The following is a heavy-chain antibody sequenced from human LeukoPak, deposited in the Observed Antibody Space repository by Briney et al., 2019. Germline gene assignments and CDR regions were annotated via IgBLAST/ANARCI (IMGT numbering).Heavy chain of an antibody. CDR1: GGSISSSSYY. J-gene: IGHJ4*02. V-gene: IGHV4-39*07. CDR2: IYYSGST. D-gene: IGHD3-10*01. CDR3: ARDKTYYYGSGSYSDY. Sequence: SETLSLTCTVSGGSISSSSYYWGWIRQPPGKGLEWIGSIYYSGSTYYNPSLKSRVTMSVDTSKNQFSLKLSSVTAADTTVYYCARDKTYYYGSGSYSDYWGQGTLVTVSS.